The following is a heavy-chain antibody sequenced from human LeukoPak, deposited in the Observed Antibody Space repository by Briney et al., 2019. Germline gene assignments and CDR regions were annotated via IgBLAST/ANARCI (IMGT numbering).Heavy chain of an antibody. CDR2: IYSSGST. Sequence: SETLSLTCTVSGGSISSGSYYWSWIRQPAGKGLEWIGRIYSSGSTNYNPSLKSRVTISVDTSKNQFSLKLSSVTAADTAVYYCARGVVAAAGRTFDFWGQGTLVTVSS. V-gene: IGHV4-61*02. J-gene: IGHJ4*02. CDR3: ARGVVAAAGRTFDF. CDR1: GGSISSGSYY. D-gene: IGHD6-13*01.